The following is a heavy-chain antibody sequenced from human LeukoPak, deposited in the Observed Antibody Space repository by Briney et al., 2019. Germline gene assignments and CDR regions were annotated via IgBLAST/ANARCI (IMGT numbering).Heavy chain of an antibody. V-gene: IGHV3-7*01. CDR1: GFTFSDSW. Sequence: GGSLRLSCGASGFTFSDSWMSWVRQAPGKGLEWVANMNQDGSEKDYVDSVKGRFTISRDNARNSLYLQMSSLRAEDTAVYYCARWAGVTDFWGQGTLVTVSS. D-gene: IGHD5-18*01. CDR3: ARWAGVTDF. CDR2: MNQDGSEK. J-gene: IGHJ4*02.